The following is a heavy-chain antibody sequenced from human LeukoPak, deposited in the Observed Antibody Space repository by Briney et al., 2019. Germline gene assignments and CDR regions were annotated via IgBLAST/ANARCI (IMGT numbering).Heavy chain of an antibody. CDR1: GGSIGSHY. J-gene: IGHJ3*02. V-gene: IGHV4-59*11. CDR2: VFYSGTT. CDR3: ARDYYDSRGEAFDI. D-gene: IGHD3-22*01. Sequence: PSETLPLTCTVSGGSIGSHYWSWIRQPPGSGLEWIGYVFYSGTTNYNPSLKSRVIISVDTSKNQFSLKLSSVTAADTAVYYCARDYYDSRGEAFDIWGLGTMVTVSS.